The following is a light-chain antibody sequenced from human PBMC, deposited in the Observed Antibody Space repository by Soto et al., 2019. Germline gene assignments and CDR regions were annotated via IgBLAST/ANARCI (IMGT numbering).Light chain of an antibody. CDR1: SGDIGSYNF. J-gene: IGLJ1*01. CDR3: TSLISRSTHV. Sequence: QSALTQPASVSGSPGQSITISCSGTSGDIGSYNFVSWYQQHPGKAPKLMIYDVSNRPSGVSNRFSGSKSGNTASLTISGLQAEDEAEYYCTSLISRSTHVIGTGTKLTVL. CDR2: DVS. V-gene: IGLV2-14*03.